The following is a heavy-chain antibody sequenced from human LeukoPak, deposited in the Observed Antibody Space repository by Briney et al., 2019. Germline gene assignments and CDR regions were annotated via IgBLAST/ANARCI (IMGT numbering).Heavy chain of an antibody. CDR3: ARDWVYYDSSGPDVSFDY. Sequence: SVKVSCKASGYTFTSYYMHWVRQAPGQGLEWTGIINPSGGSTSYAQKFQGRVTMTRDTSTSTVYMELSSLRSEDTAVYYCARDWVYYDSSGPDVSFDYWGQGTLVTVSS. J-gene: IGHJ4*02. CDR2: INPSGGST. V-gene: IGHV1-46*01. D-gene: IGHD3-22*01. CDR1: GYTFTSYY.